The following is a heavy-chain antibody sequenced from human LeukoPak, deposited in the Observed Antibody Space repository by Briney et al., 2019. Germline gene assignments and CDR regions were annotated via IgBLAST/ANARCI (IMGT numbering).Heavy chain of an antibody. CDR3: ARVGAVAGAFDI. CDR1: EFPFSSYW. Sequence: GGSLRLSCAASEFPFSSYWMHWVRQVPGKGLVWVSRIKRDGSITTYADSVKGRFTISRDNAKNTLYLQMNSLRAEDTAVYYCARVGAVAGAFDIWGQGTMVTVSS. D-gene: IGHD6-19*01. V-gene: IGHV3-74*01. CDR2: IKRDGSIT. J-gene: IGHJ3*02.